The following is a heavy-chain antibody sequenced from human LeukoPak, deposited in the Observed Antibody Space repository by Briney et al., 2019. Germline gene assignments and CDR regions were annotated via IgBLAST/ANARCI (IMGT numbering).Heavy chain of an antibody. Sequence: ASVEVSCKAFGYTFTSNYMHWVRQAPGQGPEWMGVISPSGGSTTYAQKFQGRVTLTRDMSTSTDYLELSSLRSEDTAVYYCARGSLLNYDSSGYGRYWGQGTLVTVSS. CDR2: ISPSGGST. V-gene: IGHV1-46*01. D-gene: IGHD3-22*01. CDR1: GYTFTSNY. J-gene: IGHJ4*02. CDR3: ARGSLLNYDSSGYGRY.